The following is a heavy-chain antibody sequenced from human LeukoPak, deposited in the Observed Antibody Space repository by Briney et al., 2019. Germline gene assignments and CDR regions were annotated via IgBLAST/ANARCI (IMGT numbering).Heavy chain of an antibody. D-gene: IGHD6-13*01. J-gene: IGHJ6*02. Sequence: SETLSLTCAVSGGSINNNKWWNWVRQPPGKGLEWIGEINHSGSTNYNPSLKSRVTISVDTSKNQFSLKLSSVTAADTAVYYCARGGPRIAESQYYYYYYGMDVWGQGTTVTVSS. CDR3: ARGGPRIAESQYYYYYYGMDV. V-gene: IGHV4-4*02. CDR1: GGSINNNKW. CDR2: INHSGST.